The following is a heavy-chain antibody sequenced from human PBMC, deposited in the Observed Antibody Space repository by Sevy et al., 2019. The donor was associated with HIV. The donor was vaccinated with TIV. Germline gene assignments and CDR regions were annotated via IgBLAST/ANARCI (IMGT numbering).Heavy chain of an antibody. J-gene: IGHJ4*02. CDR3: ASPGGYRYGSLLDN. D-gene: IGHD5-18*01. V-gene: IGHV1-2*02. Sequence: ASVKVSCKASGYTFTDYFMHWVRQAPGQGLEWMAWINPNSGDTKYAQKFQGRVTVTRDTSIRTAYMELRRLRVDDTAVYYCASPGGYRYGSLLDNWGQGTLVTVSS. CDR2: INPNSGDT. CDR1: GYTFTDYF.